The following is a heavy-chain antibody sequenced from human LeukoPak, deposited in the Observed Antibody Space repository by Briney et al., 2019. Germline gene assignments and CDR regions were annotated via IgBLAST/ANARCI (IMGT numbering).Heavy chain of an antibody. CDR1: GFSFTDYA. V-gene: IGHV3-30-3*01. CDR3: ARDQSGMVWLQCLDF. CDR2: ISYDGSNK. D-gene: IGHD5-24*01. Sequence: GGSLRLSCAASGFSFTDYAMHWVRQAPGKGLEWVAVISYDGSNKYFADSVKGRFTISRDNSKNTLYLQINSLRPEDTAVYYCARDQSGMVWLQCLDFWGQGTLVTVSS. J-gene: IGHJ4*02.